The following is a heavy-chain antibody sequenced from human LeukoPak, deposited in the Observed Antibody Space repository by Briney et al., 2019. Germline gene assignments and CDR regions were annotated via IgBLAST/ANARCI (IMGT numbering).Heavy chain of an antibody. J-gene: IGHJ4*02. CDR3: AREKAGTDYFDY. D-gene: IGHD6-19*01. V-gene: IGHV3-53*01. CDR2: IYSGGST. Sequence: QSGGSLRLSCAASGFTVSSNYMSWVRQAPGKGLEWVPVIYSGGSTYYADSVKGRFTISRDNSKNTLYLQMNSLRAEDTAVYYCAREKAGTDYFDYWGQGTLVTVSS. CDR1: GFTVSSNY.